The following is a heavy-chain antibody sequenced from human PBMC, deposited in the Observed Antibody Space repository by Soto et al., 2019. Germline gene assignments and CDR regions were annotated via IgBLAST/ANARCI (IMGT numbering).Heavy chain of an antibody. CDR2: ISAYNGNT. CDR1: GYSFTNYG. Sequence: QDQLVQSGVEVKKPGASVKVSCKASGYSFTNYGITWVRQAPGQGFEWMGWISAYNGNTNYAQKFQGRVTLTTDAPTSTAYLELRSLRSDDTAVYYCARDRGVAPPVAGNTHYYYYMDVWGKGTTVTVSS. V-gene: IGHV1-18*01. CDR3: ARDRGVAPPVAGNTHYYYYMDV. D-gene: IGHD6-19*01. J-gene: IGHJ6*03.